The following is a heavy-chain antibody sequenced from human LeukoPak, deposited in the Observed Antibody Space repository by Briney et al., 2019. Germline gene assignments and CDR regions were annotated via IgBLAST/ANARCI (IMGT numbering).Heavy chain of an antibody. D-gene: IGHD6-6*01. J-gene: IGHJ4*02. CDR2: LSGSGGST. CDR3: AKGGTVIARLIASD. V-gene: IGHV3-23*01. Sequence: GGSLRLSCVASGFSFSSYAMTWVRQAPGKGLEWVSSLSGSGGSTYHADSVKRRFTISRDNSKNTLYLQMNSLRAEDTAIYYCAKGGTVIARLIASDWGQGTLVTVCS. CDR1: GFSFSSYA.